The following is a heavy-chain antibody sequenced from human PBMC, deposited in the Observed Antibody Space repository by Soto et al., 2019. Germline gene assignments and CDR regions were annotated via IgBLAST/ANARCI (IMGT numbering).Heavy chain of an antibody. V-gene: IGHV2-5*02. CDR2: IYWDDDH. J-gene: IGHJ4*02. CDR3: AHMRAANFDY. D-gene: IGHD2-15*01. Sequence: QITLKESGPTLVKPTQTLTLTCNVSGVSLSTGGVGVGWIRQPPGKALEWLALIYWDDDHRSSPSLKSRLTITKDTSKNQVVLTMTNMAPEDTATYYCAHMRAANFDYWGQGTLVTVSS. CDR1: GVSLSTGGVG.